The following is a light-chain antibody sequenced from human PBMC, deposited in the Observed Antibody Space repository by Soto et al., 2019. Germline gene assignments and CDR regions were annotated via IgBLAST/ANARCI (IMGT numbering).Light chain of an antibody. CDR3: PPFTCYPLT. V-gene: IGKV1-13*02. CDR1: QGISSA. CDR2: DAS. Sequence: AIQLTQSPSSLSASVGDRVTITCRASQGISSAFAWYQQKPGKAPKLLIYDASSLESGEPSRFSCSGSGKDFNLTICSLQPVDFESYYCPPFTCYPLTFGQGTRMEIK. J-gene: IGKJ5*01.